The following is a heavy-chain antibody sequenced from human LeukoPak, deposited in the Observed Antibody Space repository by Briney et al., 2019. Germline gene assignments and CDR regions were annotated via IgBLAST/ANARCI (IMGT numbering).Heavy chain of an antibody. D-gene: IGHD2-2*01. CDR1: GGSISSYY. CDR2: IYYDGST. CDR3: ARSRGKTIVVVPAAVDY. V-gene: IGHV4-59*08. Sequence: SETLSLTCTVSGGSISSYYWSWIRQSPGKGLEWIGYIYYDGSTNYNPSLRGRVAISVDTSKNQFSLKLSSVTAADTAVYYCARSRGKTIVVVPAAVDYWGQVTLVTVSS. J-gene: IGHJ4*02.